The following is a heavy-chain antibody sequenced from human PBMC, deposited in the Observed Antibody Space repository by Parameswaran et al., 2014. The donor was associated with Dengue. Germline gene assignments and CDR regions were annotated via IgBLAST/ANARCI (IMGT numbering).Heavy chain of an antibody. V-gene: IGHV3-30*18. D-gene: IGHD3-22*01. Sequence: VRQMPGKGLEWVAVISYDGSNKYYADSVKGRFTISRDNSKNTLYLQMNSLRAEDTAVYYCAKARPPTMIVVVDFDYWGQGTLVTVSS. J-gene: IGHJ4*02. CDR3: AKARPPTMIVVVDFDY. CDR2: ISYDGSNK.